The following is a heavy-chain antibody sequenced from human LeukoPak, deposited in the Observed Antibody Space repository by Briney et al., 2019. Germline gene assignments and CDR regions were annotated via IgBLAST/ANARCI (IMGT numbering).Heavy chain of an antibody. V-gene: IGHV3-7*01. CDR1: GFTFRSYW. CDR3: SRALEV. CDR2: IKEDGSVK. J-gene: IGHJ6*04. Sequence: GGSLRLSCEVSGFTFRSYWMDWLRQAPGRGLEWVANIKEDGSVKYYVDSVKGRFTISRDNGKNSLYLQINNLKPDDTAVYYCSRALEVWGKGTTVTVSS.